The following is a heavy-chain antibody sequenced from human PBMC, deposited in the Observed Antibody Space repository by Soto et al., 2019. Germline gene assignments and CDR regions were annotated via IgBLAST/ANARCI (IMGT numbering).Heavy chain of an antibody. J-gene: IGHJ4*02. CDR2: IIPIFGTA. CDR3: ARSPKENYYDSSGYYQPADY. CDR1: GGTFSSYA. Sequence: QVQLVQSGAEVKKPGSSVKVSCKASGGTFSSYAISWVRQAPGQGLEWMGGIIPIFGTANYAQKFQGRVTIPADESTSTAYMELSSLRSEDTAVYYCARSPKENYYDSSGYYQPADYWGQGTLVTVSS. D-gene: IGHD3-22*01. V-gene: IGHV1-69*12.